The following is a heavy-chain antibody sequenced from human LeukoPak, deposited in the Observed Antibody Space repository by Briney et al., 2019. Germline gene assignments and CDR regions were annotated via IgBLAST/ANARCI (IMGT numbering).Heavy chain of an antibody. CDR2: ISYDGSNK. V-gene: IGHV3-30*03. Sequence: GGSLRLSCAASGFTFSNYVMHWVRQAPGKGLEWVAVISYDGSNKYYADSVKGRFTISRDNSKNTLYLQMNSLRAEDTAVYYCARAKRWIGSSWHFDNWGQGTLVTVSS. CDR3: ARAKRWIGSSWHFDN. CDR1: GFTFSNYV. D-gene: IGHD6-13*01. J-gene: IGHJ4*02.